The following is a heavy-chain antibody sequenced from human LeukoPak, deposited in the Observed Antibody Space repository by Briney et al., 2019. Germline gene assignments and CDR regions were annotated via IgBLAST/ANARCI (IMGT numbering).Heavy chain of an antibody. J-gene: IGHJ5*02. D-gene: IGHD3-22*01. CDR3: AHRRDSSGYHYRWWFAP. CDR1: GFSLTTSGVG. V-gene: IGHV2-5*02. CDR2: INWDDQK. Sequence: ESGPTLVNPTQTLTLTCTFSGFSLTTSGVGVGWIRQPPGKALEWLALINWDDQKVYSPSLQSRLSITKDTSKNQVVLTMTNVDPVDTATYYCAHRRDSSGYHYRWWFAPWGQGTLVTVSS.